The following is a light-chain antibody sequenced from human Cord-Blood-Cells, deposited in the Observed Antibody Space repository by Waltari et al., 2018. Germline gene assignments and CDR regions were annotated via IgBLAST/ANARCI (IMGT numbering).Light chain of an antibody. CDR2: AAS. Sequence: DIQMTQSPFSLSASVGDRVNITCRASQSISSYLNWYQQKPGKAPKLLIYAASSLQSGVPSRFSGSGSGTDFTLTISSLQPEDFATYYCQQSYSTPLTFGGGTKVEIK. J-gene: IGKJ4*01. V-gene: IGKV1-39*01. CDR1: QSISSY. CDR3: QQSYSTPLT.